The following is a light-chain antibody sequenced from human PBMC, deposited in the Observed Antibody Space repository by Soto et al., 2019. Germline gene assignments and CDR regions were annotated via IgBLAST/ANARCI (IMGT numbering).Light chain of an antibody. CDR3: QQYATFPRP. CDR2: GAS. CDR1: PSVTRDA. J-gene: IGKJ3*01. Sequence: EIVLTQSPGTLSLSPGERATLACRASPSVTRDAIAWYQQKPGQTPRLFIYGASLRAPGVPDRFSGRGSGTDFTLTISRLEPEDFAVYYCQQYATFPRPFGPGTRVDIK. V-gene: IGKV3-20*01.